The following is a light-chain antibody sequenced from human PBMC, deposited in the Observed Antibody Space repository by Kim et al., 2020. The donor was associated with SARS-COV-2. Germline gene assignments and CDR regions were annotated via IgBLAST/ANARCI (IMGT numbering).Light chain of an antibody. J-gene: IGLJ2*01. CDR1: SLRSYY. CDR3: NSRDSNDNVV. Sequence: SSELTQDPAVSVALGQTVRITCQGDSLRSYYATWYQQKPGQAPILVIYGKNNRPSGIPDRFSGSSSRNTASLTITGAQAEDEADYYCNSRDSNDNVVFGGGTQLTVL. CDR2: GKN. V-gene: IGLV3-19*01.